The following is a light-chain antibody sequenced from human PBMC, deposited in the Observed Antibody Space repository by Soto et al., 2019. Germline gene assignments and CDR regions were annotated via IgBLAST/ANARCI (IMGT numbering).Light chain of an antibody. V-gene: IGKV3-20*01. CDR1: QSVGSNY. Sequence: EIVLTQSPGTLSLSPGERATLSCRASQSVGSNYLAWYQQTPGQAPRLLIHGASTRATGIPDRFSGSGSGTDFTLTLSRLESEDSAVHDCHQDASSPHTFGQGTRLEIK. CDR3: HQDASSPHT. J-gene: IGKJ5*01. CDR2: GAS.